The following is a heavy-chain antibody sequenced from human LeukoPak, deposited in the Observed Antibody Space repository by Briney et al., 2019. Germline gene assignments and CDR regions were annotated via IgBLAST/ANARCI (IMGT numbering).Heavy chain of an antibody. CDR2: ISTDGSST. CDR1: GFTFSGYR. V-gene: IGHV3-74*01. D-gene: IGHD6-6*01. J-gene: IGHJ3*02. CDR3: VREYSSSSGRAFDI. Sequence: GGSLRLSCAASGFTFSGYRMHWVRQAPGKGLVWVSRISTDGSSTNSADSVKGRFTISRDNAKNTLYLQMNSLRAEDTAVYYCVREYSSSSGRAFDIWGQGTMVTVSP.